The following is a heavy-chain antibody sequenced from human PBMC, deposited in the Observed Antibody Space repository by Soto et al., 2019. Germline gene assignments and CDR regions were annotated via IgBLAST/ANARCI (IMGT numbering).Heavy chain of an antibody. V-gene: IGHV1-3*01. Sequence: ASVKVSCKASGYTFTSYHITWVLQAPGQRLEWMGWINAGNGNTKYSQKFQGRVTITRDTSASTAYMELSSLRSEDTAVYYCARGITLPTPLDYWGQGTLVTVSS. D-gene: IGHD1-20*01. J-gene: IGHJ4*02. CDR1: GYTFTSYH. CDR3: ARGITLPTPLDY. CDR2: INAGNGNT.